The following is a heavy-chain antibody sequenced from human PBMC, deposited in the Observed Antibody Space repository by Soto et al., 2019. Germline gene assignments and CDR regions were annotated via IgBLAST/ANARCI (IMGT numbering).Heavy chain of an antibody. CDR3: ARGDREDILVVVGVRPGEYGVDI. CDR2: IAYDGSNA. D-gene: IGHD2-15*01. CDR1: GFTFRNHA. V-gene: IGHV3-30-3*01. Sequence: QVQLVESGGGVVQPGGSLRLSCAASGFTFRNHAMHWVRQAPGKGLECLAVIAYDGSNAFYRDSVKGRFTVSRDNSKNTLYLHMDSLRFEDTGVYYCARGDREDILVVVGVRPGEYGVDIWGQGTTLTVSS. J-gene: IGHJ6*02.